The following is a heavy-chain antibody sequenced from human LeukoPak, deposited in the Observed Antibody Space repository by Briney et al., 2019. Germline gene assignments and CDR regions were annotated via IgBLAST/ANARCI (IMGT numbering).Heavy chain of an antibody. CDR2: VYTSGST. CDR1: GGSISSGSYY. J-gene: IGHJ4*02. CDR3: ARRREAVAGNYVFDY. D-gene: IGHD6-19*01. V-gene: IGHV4-61*02. Sequence: KPSETLSLTCTVSGGSISSGSYYWSWIRQPAGKGLEWIGRVYTSGSTNYNPSLKSRVTISVDTSKNQFSLKLSSVTAADTAVYYCARRREAVAGNYVFDYWGQGTLVTVSS.